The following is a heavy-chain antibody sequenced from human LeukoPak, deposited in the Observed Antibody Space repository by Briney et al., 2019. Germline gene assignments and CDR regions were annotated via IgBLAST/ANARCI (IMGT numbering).Heavy chain of an antibody. Sequence: GGSLRPSCAASGFTFDDYGMTWVRQAPGRGLEWVSGINWNGGSTGYADSVKGRFTISRDNAKNSLYLQMNSLKAEDAAFYYCARSGGYSLARDWFDSWGQGTLVTVSS. CDR1: GFTFDDYG. D-gene: IGHD2-15*01. J-gene: IGHJ5*01. V-gene: IGHV3-20*04. CDR3: ARSGGYSLARDWFDS. CDR2: INWNGGST.